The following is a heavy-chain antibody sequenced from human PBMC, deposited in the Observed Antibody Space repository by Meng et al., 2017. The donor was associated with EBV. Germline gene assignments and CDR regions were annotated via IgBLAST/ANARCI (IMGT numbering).Heavy chain of an antibody. CDR2: IYYTGST. J-gene: IGHJ5*02. Sequence: QVQLQESGPGLVKPSXXLFPTCTVSGGSVNNESYYWGWIRQPPGKGLEYIGYIYYTGSTNYNSSLKSRVTISLDKSKNQFSLKLTSLTAADTAIYYCARGDYTNYPRWFDPWGQGTLVTVSS. CDR1: GGSVNNESYY. V-gene: IGHV4-61*01. CDR3: ARGDYTNYPRWFDP. D-gene: IGHD4-11*01.